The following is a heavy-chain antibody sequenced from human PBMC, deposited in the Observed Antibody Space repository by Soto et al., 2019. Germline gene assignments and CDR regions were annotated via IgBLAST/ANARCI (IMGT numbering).Heavy chain of an antibody. Sequence: EVQLLESGGGLVQPGGSLRLSCAASGFTFSSYAMTWVRQAPGKGLEWVAGVSGSGVYIYYADSMKGQFTISRDRSKSTLFQQMNSLTIDDTAVYYWAIEVTACCYPEFDDLGKGTLVTVSS. J-gene: IGHJ4*01. CDR3: AIEVTACCYPEFDD. CDR1: GFTFSSYA. V-gene: IGHV3-23*01. D-gene: IGHD2-2*01. CDR2: VSGSGVYI.